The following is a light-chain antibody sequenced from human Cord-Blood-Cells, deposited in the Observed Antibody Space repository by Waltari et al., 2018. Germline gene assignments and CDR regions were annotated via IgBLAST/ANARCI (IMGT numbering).Light chain of an antibody. CDR2: WAS. V-gene: IGKV4-1*01. CDR1: QRVFYSSNNKNY. CDR3: QQYYSTPWT. Sequence: DIVMTQSPDSLAVSLGERATSNCKSSQRVFYSSNNKNYLAWYQQKPGQPPKLLIYWASTRESGVPDRFSGSGSGTDFTLTISSLQAEDVAVYYCQQYYSTPWTFGQGTKVEIK. J-gene: IGKJ1*01.